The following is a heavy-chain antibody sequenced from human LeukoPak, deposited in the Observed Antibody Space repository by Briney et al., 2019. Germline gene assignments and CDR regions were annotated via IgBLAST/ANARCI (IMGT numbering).Heavy chain of an antibody. CDR3: ARHSSSRYFDWLPPFD. CDR2: IYPGDPDT. J-gene: IGHJ4*02. D-gene: IGHD3-9*01. CDR1: GYSFTSYW. V-gene: IGHV5-51*01. Sequence: GESLKISCKGSGYSFTSYWIGWVRQMPGKGLEWMGIIYPGDPDTRYSPSFQGQVTISADKSISTAYLQWSSLKASDTAMYYCARHSSSRYFDWLPPFDWGQGTLVTVSS.